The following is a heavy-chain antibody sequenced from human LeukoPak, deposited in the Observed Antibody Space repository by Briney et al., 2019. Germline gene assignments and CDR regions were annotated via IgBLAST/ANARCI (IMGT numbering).Heavy chain of an antibody. CDR3: TTDYPIVVVTATNYYYYYGMDV. D-gene: IGHD2-21*02. V-gene: IGHV3-15*04. CDR1: GYTFNYAW. CDR2: TVSEIDGGTT. Sequence: GGSLRLSCAASGYTFNYAWMSWVRQVPGKGLEWVGQTVSEIDGGTTDYAAPVKGRFTIARDDSKNTLYLQMNSLKTEDTAVYYCTTDYPIVVVTATNYYYYYGMDVWGQGTTVTVSS. J-gene: IGHJ6*02.